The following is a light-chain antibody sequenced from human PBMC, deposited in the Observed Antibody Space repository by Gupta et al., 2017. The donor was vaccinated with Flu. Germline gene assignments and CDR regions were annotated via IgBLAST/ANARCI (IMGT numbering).Light chain of an antibody. Sequence: PSSLSASIGDRVTITCRASQSIDVYVNWYQQKPGKAPKLLIYAASSVESGVPSRFSGSGSGTDSTLTISRLQPEDSAIYYCQQSDSGPYTFGQGTKVEI. CDR1: QSIDVY. V-gene: IGKV1-39*01. CDR3: QQSDSGPYT. J-gene: IGKJ2*01. CDR2: AAS.